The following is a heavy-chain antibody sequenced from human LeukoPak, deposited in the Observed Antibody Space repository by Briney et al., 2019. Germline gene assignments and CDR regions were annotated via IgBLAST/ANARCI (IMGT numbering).Heavy chain of an antibody. CDR1: GDSVSSNNGA. V-gene: IGHV6-1*01. Sequence: SQTLSLTCDISGDSVSSNNGAWNWIRQSPSRGLEWLGRTYYRSKWYNDYAGSLNGRITISPDTSKNQFSLHLNSVTPEDTAVYYCARDLGNSGWYTFDYWGQGILVTVSS. J-gene: IGHJ4*02. CDR3: ARDLGNSGWYTFDY. D-gene: IGHD6-19*01. CDR2: TYYRSKWYN.